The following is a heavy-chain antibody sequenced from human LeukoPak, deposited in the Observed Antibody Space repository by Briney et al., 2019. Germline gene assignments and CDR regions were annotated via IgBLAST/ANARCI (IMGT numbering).Heavy chain of an antibody. Sequence: GGSLRLSCAASGFTFSSYSMNWVRQAPGKGLEWVANIKQDGSEKYYVDSVKGRFTISRDNAKNSLYLQMNSLRAEDTAVYYCARDESGESELDYWGQGTLVTVSS. D-gene: IGHD1-26*01. CDR2: IKQDGSEK. CDR3: ARDESGESELDY. V-gene: IGHV3-7*01. CDR1: GFTFSSYS. J-gene: IGHJ4*02.